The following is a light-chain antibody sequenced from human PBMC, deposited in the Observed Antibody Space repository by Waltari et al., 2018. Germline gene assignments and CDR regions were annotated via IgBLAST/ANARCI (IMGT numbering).Light chain of an antibody. J-gene: IGLJ1*01. Sequence: QSALNQPASVSGSPGQSITIPCTGTSSDVGRSNRFSRYQQHPGKGPKILIYEGTQRLSGVSDRFSGSKSGNTASLTLSGLQPEDEADYYCCAHAGGGTHYAFGTGTKVTVL. V-gene: IGLV2-23*01. CDR2: EGT. CDR1: SSDVGRSNR. CDR3: CAHAGGGTHYA.